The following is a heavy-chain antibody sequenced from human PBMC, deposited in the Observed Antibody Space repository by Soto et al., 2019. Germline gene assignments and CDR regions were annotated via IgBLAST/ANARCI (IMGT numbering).Heavy chain of an antibody. J-gene: IGHJ4*02. D-gene: IGHD6-19*01. CDR3: LIAVAGSFAPDY. V-gene: IGHV3-7*01. Sequence: GSLRLSGAASGFSFSSYYMSWVRQAQGKGLEWVANVNEDGSEKYYVDSVKGRFTVSRDNAKNSLYLQMNSLRAEDTAVYYCLIAVAGSFAPDYWGQGTLVTVSS. CDR2: VNEDGSEK. CDR1: GFSFSSYY.